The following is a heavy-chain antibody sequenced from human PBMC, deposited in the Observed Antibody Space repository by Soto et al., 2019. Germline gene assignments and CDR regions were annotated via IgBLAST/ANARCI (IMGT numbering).Heavy chain of an antibody. CDR1: GCSITSNSYS. CDR3: ARHPGYCSGGSCNGQYTLDV. J-gene: IGHJ6*02. CDR2: LYSSRDT. Sequence: SDTLSLTCSVSGCSITSNSYSWGWIRQPPGKGLEWIGTLYSSRDTYYNPSLKSRVTISADTSQNQFSLDLTSVTATDTAVYFCARHPGYCSGGSCNGQYTLDVWGQGTTVTVS. V-gene: IGHV4-39*01. D-gene: IGHD2-15*01.